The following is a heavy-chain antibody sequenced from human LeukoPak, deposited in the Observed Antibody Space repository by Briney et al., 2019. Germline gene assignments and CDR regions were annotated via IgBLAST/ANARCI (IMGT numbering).Heavy chain of an antibody. D-gene: IGHD3-10*01. J-gene: IGHJ4*02. Sequence: SETLSLTCTVSGGSISSYYWSWLRQPPGKGLEWIGYIYYSGSTNYNPSLKSRVTISVDTSKNQFSLKLISVTAADTAVYYCARVRLDYYGSGSPDYFDYWGQGTLVTVSS. CDR1: GGSISSYY. V-gene: IGHV4-59*01. CDR3: ARVRLDYYGSGSPDYFDY. CDR2: IYYSGST.